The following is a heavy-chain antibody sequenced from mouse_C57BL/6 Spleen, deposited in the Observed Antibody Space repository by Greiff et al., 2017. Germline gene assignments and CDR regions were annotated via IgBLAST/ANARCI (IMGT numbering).Heavy chain of an antibody. J-gene: IGHJ4*01. Sequence: QVQLQQSGAELVKPGASVKLSCKASGYTFTSYWMQWVKQRPGQGLEWIGEIDPSDSYPNYNQKSKGKATLIVDTSSSTAYMQLSSLTSEDSAVYYCARRYYGDAMDYWGQGTSVTVSS. CDR3: ARRYYGDAMDY. D-gene: IGHD1-1*02. V-gene: IGHV1-50*01. CDR2: IDPSDSYP. CDR1: GYTFTSYW.